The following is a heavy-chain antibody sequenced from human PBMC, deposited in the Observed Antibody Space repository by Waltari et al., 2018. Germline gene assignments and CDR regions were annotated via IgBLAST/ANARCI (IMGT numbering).Heavy chain of an antibody. CDR3: ANLELPHWFDP. D-gene: IGHD1-7*01. Sequence: EVQLVESGGGLVQPGGSLRLSCAASGFTFSSYAMSWVRQAPGKGRGWVYAIRGSGGSTYYADSVKGRVTIFRDNSKNTRYLQMNSLRAEDTAVYYCANLELPHWFDPWGQGTLVTASS. V-gene: IGHV3-23*04. CDR2: IRGSGGST. J-gene: IGHJ5*02. CDR1: GFTFSSYA.